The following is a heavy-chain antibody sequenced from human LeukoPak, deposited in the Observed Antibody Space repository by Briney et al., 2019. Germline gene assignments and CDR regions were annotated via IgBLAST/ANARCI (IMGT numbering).Heavy chain of an antibody. D-gene: IGHD6-6*01. V-gene: IGHV3-48*01. CDR3: ARDGSIAARVYYYYMDV. CDR1: GFTFSSYS. Sequence: GGSLRLSCAASGFTFSSYSMNWVRQAPGKGLEWVSYISSSSSTIYYADSVKGRFTISRDNAKNSLYLQMNSLRAEDTAVYYCARDGSIAARVYYYYMDVWGKGTTVTVSS. J-gene: IGHJ6*03. CDR2: ISSSSSTI.